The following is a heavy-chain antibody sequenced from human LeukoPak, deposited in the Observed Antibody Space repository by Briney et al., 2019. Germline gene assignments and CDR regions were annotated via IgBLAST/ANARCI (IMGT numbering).Heavy chain of an antibody. V-gene: IGHV4-39*02. CDR3: TRDSGSWTVDY. CDR2: IDYSGTT. Sequence: SETLSLTCTVSGGSISSSGYYWGWIRQPPGQGLEWPGTIDYSGTTYHNPSLKSRVTISIDTSKNHFSLKLNSVTAADTAVYYCTRDSGSWTVDYWGQGTLVTVSS. J-gene: IGHJ4*02. D-gene: IGHD1-26*01. CDR1: GGSISSSGYY.